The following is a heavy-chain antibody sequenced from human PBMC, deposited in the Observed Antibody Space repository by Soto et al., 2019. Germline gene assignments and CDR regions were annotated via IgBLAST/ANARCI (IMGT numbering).Heavy chain of an antibody. CDR1: GGTFSSYA. J-gene: IGHJ4*02. CDR2: IIPIFGTA. V-gene: IGHV1-69*01. Sequence: QVQLVQSGAEVKKPGSSVKVSCKASGGTFSSYAISWVRQAPGQGLEWMGGIIPIFGTANYAQKFQGRVTITADESTSTAYMELSSLRSEDTAVYYCARGGSSIAARSAAVFLDLDYWGQGTLVTVSS. CDR3: ARGGSSIAARSAAVFLDLDY. D-gene: IGHD6-6*01.